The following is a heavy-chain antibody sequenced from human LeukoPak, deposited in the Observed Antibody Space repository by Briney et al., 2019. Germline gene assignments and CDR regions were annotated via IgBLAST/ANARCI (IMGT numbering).Heavy chain of an antibody. Sequence: SETLSLTCAVYGGSFSGYYWSWIRQPAGKGLEWIGRIYTSGSTNYNPSLKSRVTMSVDTSKNQFSLKLSSVTAADTAVYYCARDDSIAATNWFDPWGQGTLVTVSS. CDR2: IYTSGST. D-gene: IGHD6-6*01. CDR1: GGSFSGYY. V-gene: IGHV4-4*07. J-gene: IGHJ5*02. CDR3: ARDDSIAATNWFDP.